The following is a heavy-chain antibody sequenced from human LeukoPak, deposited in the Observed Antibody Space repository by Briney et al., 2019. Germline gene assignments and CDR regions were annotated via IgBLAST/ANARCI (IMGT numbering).Heavy chain of an antibody. CDR1: GFTFSSYA. CDR2: ISGSGGST. CDR3: ARDIGLAVTDY. V-gene: IGHV3-23*01. Sequence: PGGSLRLSCAASGFTFSSYAMHWVRQAPGKGLEWVSGISGSGGSTYYADSVKGRFTISRDNSKNTLYLQMNSLRAEDTAVYYCARDIGLAVTDYWGQGTLVTVSS. J-gene: IGHJ4*02. D-gene: IGHD5-18*01.